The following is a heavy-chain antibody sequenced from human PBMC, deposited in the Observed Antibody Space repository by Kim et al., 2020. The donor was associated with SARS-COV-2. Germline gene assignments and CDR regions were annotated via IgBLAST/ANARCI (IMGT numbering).Heavy chain of an antibody. CDR1: GFTFSSYG. Sequence: GGSLRLSCAASGFTFSSYGMNWVRQAPGKGLEWVSYISSSGSTIYYADSVKGRFTISRDNAKNSLYLQVNSLRAEDTAVYYCARDRLLATAGNLVLSAFDIWGQGTMVTVSS. V-gene: IGHV3-48*03. CDR3: ARDRLLATAGNLVLSAFDI. D-gene: IGHD6-13*01. J-gene: IGHJ3*02. CDR2: ISSSGSTI.